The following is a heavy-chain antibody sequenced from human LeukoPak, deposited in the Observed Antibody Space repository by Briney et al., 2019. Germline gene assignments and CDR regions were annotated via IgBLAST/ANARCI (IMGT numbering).Heavy chain of an antibody. J-gene: IGHJ4*02. CDR1: EFSVGSNY. CDR3: ARGTTGYSSGWLIDY. D-gene: IGHD6-19*01. Sequence: GGSLRLSCAASEFSVGSNYMTWVRQAPGKGLEWVSLIYSGGSTYYADSVKGRFTIPRDNSKNTLYLQMNSLRAEDTAVYYCARGTTGYSSGWLIDYWGQGTLVTVSS. CDR2: IYSGGST. V-gene: IGHV3-66*01.